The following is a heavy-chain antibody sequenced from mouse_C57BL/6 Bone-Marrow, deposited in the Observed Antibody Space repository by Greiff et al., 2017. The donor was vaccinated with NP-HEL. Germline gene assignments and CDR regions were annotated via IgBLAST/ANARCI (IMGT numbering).Heavy chain of an antibody. CDR1: GFTFSSYA. Sequence: EVQVVESGEGLVKPGGSLKLSCAASGFTFSSYAMSWVRQTPEKRLEWVAYISSGGDYIYYADTVKGRFTISRDNARNTLYLQMSSLKSEDTAMYYCTRDHDYEDYFDYWGQGTTLTVSS. CDR2: ISSGGDYI. D-gene: IGHD2-4*01. CDR3: TRDHDYEDYFDY. V-gene: IGHV5-9-1*02. J-gene: IGHJ2*01.